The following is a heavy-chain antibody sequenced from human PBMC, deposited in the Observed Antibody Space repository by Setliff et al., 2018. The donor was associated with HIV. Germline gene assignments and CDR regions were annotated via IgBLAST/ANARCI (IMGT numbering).Heavy chain of an antibody. D-gene: IGHD4-17*01. V-gene: IGHV4-28*05. CDR2: IYYSGSI. Sequence: SETLSLTCIVSGYSISSNDWWGWIRQSPGKGLEWIGYIYYSGSIYYNPSLKSRVTMSVDTSKNQFSLKLSSVTAVDTAVYYCAKKGNGDYHFDYWGQGTLVTVSS. CDR3: AKKGNGDYHFDY. J-gene: IGHJ4*02. CDR1: GYSISSNDW.